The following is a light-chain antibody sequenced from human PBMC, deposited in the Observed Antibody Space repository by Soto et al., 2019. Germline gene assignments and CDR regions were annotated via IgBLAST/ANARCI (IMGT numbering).Light chain of an antibody. Sequence: DIVRTQSPDSLSVSLGERATINCKASRSLLHNSNNENHLAWYQQKPGQPPKWLISWASTRESGFPDRFKGSGSATAFSLTISGLQAEDVGVDYGLQYYSIHLTCGGGTKVEI. J-gene: IGKJ4*01. CDR3: LQYYSIHLT. CDR2: WAS. CDR1: RSLLHNSNNENH. V-gene: IGKV4-1*01.